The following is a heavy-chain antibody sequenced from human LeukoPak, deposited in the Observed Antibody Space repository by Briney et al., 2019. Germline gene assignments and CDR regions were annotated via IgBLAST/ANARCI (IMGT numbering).Heavy chain of an antibody. CDR2: ISGTSGNT. CDR1: GFTFSIYA. J-gene: IGHJ4*02. D-gene: IGHD3-22*01. Sequence: GGSLRLSCAASGFTFSIYAMSWVRQAPGKGLEWVSSISGTSGNTYYADSVKGRFAISRDNSKDTLYLQMNSLRAEDTAIYYCAKDRGYYVDTGTINFWGQGTLVTVSS. CDR3: AKDRGYYVDTGTINF. V-gene: IGHV3-23*01.